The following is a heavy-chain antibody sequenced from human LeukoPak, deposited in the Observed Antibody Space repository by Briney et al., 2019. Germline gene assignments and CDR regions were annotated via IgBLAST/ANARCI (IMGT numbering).Heavy chain of an antibody. V-gene: IGHV3-23*01. CDR3: AKGRGGVAGTGIDY. J-gene: IGHJ4*02. CDR1: GFTFSSFA. Sequence: GGSLRLSCAASGFTFSSFAMTWVRQAPGMGLEWVSDISGSGGSTYFADSVKGRFTISRDNSKNTLYLQMNSLRAADTAIYYCAKGRGGVAGTGIDYWGQGTLVTVSS. CDR2: ISGSGGST. D-gene: IGHD6-19*01.